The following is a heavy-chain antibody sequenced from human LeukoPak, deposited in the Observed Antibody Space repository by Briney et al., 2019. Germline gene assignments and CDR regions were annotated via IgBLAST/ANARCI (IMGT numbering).Heavy chain of an antibody. J-gene: IGHJ3*02. CDR2: INPSGGST. D-gene: IGHD5-12*01. V-gene: IGHV1-46*01. CDR1: GYTFTSHY. Sequence: GASVKVSCKGSGYTFTSHYMHWGRQAPGQRVEWMGIINPSGGSTSYAQKFQGRVTMTRDTSTSTVYMELSSLRSEDTAVYYCARERYAPGAFDIWGQGTMVTVSS. CDR3: ARERYAPGAFDI.